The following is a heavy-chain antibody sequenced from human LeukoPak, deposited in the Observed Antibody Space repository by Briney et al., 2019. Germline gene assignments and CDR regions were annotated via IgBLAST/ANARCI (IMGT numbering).Heavy chain of an antibody. CDR3: ARGQQWLVNWFDP. CDR1: GGSISSYY. Sequence: SETLSLTCTVSGGSISSYYWSWIRQPPGKGLEWIGYIYYSGSTNYNPSLKSRVTISVDTSKNQFSLKLSSVTAADTAVYYCARGQQWLVNWFDPWGQGTLVTVSS. CDR2: IYYSGST. D-gene: IGHD6-19*01. V-gene: IGHV4-59*12. J-gene: IGHJ5*02.